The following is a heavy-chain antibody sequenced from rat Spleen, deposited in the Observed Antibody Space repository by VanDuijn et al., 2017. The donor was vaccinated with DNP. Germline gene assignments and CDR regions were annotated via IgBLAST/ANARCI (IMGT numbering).Heavy chain of an antibody. V-gene: IGHV4-2*01. D-gene: IGHD1-11*01. CDR1: GFNFNDYW. Sequence: EVQLVESGGGLVQPGRSLKLSCAASGFNFNDYWMGWVRQAPGKGLEWVGKINKDSSTINYTPSLRERFTISRDNAQNSLYLQMNSLRSEDTATYYCARGGRSYFDYWGQGVMVTVSS. CDR2: INKDSSTI. J-gene: IGHJ2*01. CDR3: ARGGRSYFDY.